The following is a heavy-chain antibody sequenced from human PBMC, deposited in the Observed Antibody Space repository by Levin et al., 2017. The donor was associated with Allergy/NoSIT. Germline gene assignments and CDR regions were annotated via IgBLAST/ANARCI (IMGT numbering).Heavy chain of an antibody. CDR2: IYYSGSTYSGST. CDR3: ARGSGYSNHDAFDS. CDR1: GGSISSGGYY. V-gene: IGHV4-31*03. Sequence: LSQTLSLTCTVSGGSISSGGYYWTWIRQHPGKGLEWIGYIYYSGSTYSGSTYYNPSLKSRVTISVDTSKKQFSLKLSSVTAADTAVYYCARGSGYSNHDAFDSWGRGTMVTVSS. J-gene: IGHJ3*02. D-gene: IGHD3-22*01.